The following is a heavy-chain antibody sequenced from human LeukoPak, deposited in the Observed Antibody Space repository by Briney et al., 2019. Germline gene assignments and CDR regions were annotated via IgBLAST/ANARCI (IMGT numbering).Heavy chain of an antibody. D-gene: IGHD6-6*01. Sequence: GGSLRLSCAASGFTFSSYGMSWVRQAPGKGLEWVSAISGSGGSTYYADSVKGRFTISRDNSKNTLYLQMNSLRAEDTAVYYCAKSRSRYSSSAKYYFDYWGQGTLVTVSS. J-gene: IGHJ4*02. CDR2: ISGSGGST. V-gene: IGHV3-23*01. CDR1: GFTFSSYG. CDR3: AKSRSRYSSSAKYYFDY.